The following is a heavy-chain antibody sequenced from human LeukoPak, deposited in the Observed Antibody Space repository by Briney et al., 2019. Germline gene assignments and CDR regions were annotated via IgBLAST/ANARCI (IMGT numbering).Heavy chain of an antibody. CDR2: MSSVSRT. CDR1: GFTFSSYV. Sequence: PGGSLRLSCAASGFTFSSYVLSWFRQAPGKGLEWVSAMSSVSRTYYADSVKGRFTTSRDNSKDTLYLQMDNLRADDTAVYYCAKHLGSHSFLFYYMDVWGSGTSVIVSS. V-gene: IGHV3-23*01. CDR3: AKHLGSHSFLFYYMDV. D-gene: IGHD2-21*01. J-gene: IGHJ6*03.